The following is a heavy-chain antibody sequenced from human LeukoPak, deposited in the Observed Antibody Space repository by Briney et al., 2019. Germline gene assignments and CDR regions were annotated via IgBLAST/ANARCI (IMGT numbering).Heavy chain of an antibody. CDR2: ISGGGDAT. D-gene: IGHD3-10*01. CDR3: ARDSSMLRGPLVIYYFEF. CDR1: DFSFITYA. J-gene: IGHJ4*02. Sequence: PGGSLRLSCAASDFSFITYAMSWVRQAPGKGLEWVSTISGGGDATYYADSVKGRFTISRDNSKNTLYLQMNSLRVEDRAVYYCARDSSMLRGPLVIYYFEFWGQGTLVTVSS. V-gene: IGHV3-23*01.